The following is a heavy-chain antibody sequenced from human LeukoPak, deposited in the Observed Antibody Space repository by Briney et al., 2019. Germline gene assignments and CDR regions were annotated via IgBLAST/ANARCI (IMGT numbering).Heavy chain of an antibody. J-gene: IGHJ4*02. Sequence: PSETLSLTCAVYGGSFSGYYWSWIRQPPGKGLEWIGSIYYSGSTYYNPSLKSRVTISVDTSKNQFSLKLSSVTAADTAVYYCARQDIVVVVAATFDYWGQGTLVTVSS. CDR1: GGSFSGYY. V-gene: IGHV4-34*01. D-gene: IGHD2-15*01. CDR2: IYYSGST. CDR3: ARQDIVVVVAATFDY.